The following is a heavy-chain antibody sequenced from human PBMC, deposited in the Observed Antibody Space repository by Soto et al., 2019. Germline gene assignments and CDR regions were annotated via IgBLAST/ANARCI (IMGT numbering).Heavy chain of an antibody. CDR3: ARGTTTPGIDY. Sequence: EVQLVESGGGLVQPGGSLRLACVASGFTFRNYWMNWVRQAPGKGLEWVVNIGQDGSEKYYVDSVKGRFTVSRDNAKNSLYLQMDSLRAEDTAVYYCARGTTTPGIDYWGQGTLVTVSS. CDR2: IGQDGSEK. V-gene: IGHV3-7*03. D-gene: IGHD1-1*01. J-gene: IGHJ4*02. CDR1: GFTFRNYW.